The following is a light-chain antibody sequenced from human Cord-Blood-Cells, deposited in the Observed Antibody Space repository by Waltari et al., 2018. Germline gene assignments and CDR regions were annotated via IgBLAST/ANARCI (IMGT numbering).Light chain of an antibody. CDR3: CSYAGSSTYV. J-gene: IGLJ1*01. V-gene: IGLV2-23*01. CDR2: EGS. Sequence: QSALTQPASVSGSPGQSITISCTGTSSDVGSYNLVSWYPQHPGKAPRLMIYEGSKRPSGVSNRFFGSKSGNTASLTISGLQAEDEADYYCCSYAGSSTYVFGTGTKVTVL. CDR1: SSDVGSYNL.